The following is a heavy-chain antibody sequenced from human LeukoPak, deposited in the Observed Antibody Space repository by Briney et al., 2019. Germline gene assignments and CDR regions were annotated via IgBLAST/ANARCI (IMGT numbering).Heavy chain of an antibody. CDR2: IYYSGST. Sequence: ASETLSLTCAVYGGSFSGYYWSWIRQPPGKGLEWIGSIYYSGSTYYNPSLKSRVTISVDTSKNQFSLKLSSVTAADTAVYYCARHYYDSSGYFLTFDIWGQGTMVTVSS. D-gene: IGHD3-22*01. CDR3: ARHYYDSSGYFLTFDI. J-gene: IGHJ3*02. V-gene: IGHV4-34*01. CDR1: GGSFSGYY.